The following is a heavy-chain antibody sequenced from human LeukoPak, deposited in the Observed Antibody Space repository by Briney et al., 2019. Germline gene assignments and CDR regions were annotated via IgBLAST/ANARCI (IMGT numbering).Heavy chain of an antibody. J-gene: IGHJ4*02. D-gene: IGHD3-22*01. CDR1: GGSFSGYY. CDR2: INHSGST. V-gene: IGHV4-34*01. Sequence: SETLSLTCAVYGGSFSGYYWSWIRQPPGKGLEWIGEINHSGSTNYNLSLKSRVTISVDTSKNQFSLKLSSVTAADTAVYYCARGGWWYYDSSGYRDFDYWGQGTLVTVSS. CDR3: ARGGWWYYDSSGYRDFDY.